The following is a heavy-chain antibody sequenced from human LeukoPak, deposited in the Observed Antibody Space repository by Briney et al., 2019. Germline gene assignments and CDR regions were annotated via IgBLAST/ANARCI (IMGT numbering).Heavy chain of an antibody. Sequence: GGSLRLSCAASGFMFSDYWMHWVRQSPGKGLAWVSRISYDGGGTNYAESVKGRFSISRDNAKNTLYLQMNSLRVEDTAVYYCAKEFLRWGFDPWGQGTLVTVSS. D-gene: IGHD2-21*01. CDR2: ISYDGGGT. V-gene: IGHV3-74*01. J-gene: IGHJ5*02. CDR1: GFMFSDYW. CDR3: AKEFLRWGFDP.